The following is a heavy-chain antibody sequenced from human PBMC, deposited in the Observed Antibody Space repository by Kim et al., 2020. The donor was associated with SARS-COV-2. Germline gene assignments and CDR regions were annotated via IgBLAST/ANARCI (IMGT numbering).Heavy chain of an antibody. D-gene: IGHD3-9*01. V-gene: IGHV1-69*13. Sequence: SVKVSCKASGGTFSSYAISWVRQAPGQGLEWMGGIIPIFGTANYAQKFQGRVTITADESTSTAYMELSSLRSEDTAVYYCARGRYDILPGYPPYYYYGMDVWGQGTTVTVSS. J-gene: IGHJ6*02. CDR2: IIPIFGTA. CDR3: ARGRYDILPGYPPYYYYGMDV. CDR1: GGTFSSYA.